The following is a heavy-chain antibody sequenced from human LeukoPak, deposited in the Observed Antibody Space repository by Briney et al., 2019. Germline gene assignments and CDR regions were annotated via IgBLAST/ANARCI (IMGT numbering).Heavy chain of an antibody. CDR3: ASSDIAVAGRGIFDY. Sequence: ASVKVSCKASGYTFTSYGISWVRQAPGQGLEWVGWINPNSGGTNYAQKFQGRVTMTRDTSISTAYMELSRLRSDDTAVYYCASSDIAVAGRGIFDYWGQGTLVTVSS. CDR2: INPNSGGT. D-gene: IGHD6-19*01. CDR1: GYTFTSYG. J-gene: IGHJ4*02. V-gene: IGHV1-2*02.